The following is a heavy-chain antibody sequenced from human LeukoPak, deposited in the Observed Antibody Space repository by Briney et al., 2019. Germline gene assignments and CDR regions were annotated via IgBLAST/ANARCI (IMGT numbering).Heavy chain of an antibody. D-gene: IGHD6-13*01. Sequence: SETLSLTCAVYGGSFSGYYWSWIRQPPGKGLEWIGEINHSGSTNYNPSLKSRVTISVDTSKNQFSLKLSSVTAADTAVYYCARGPTQGIAMGYWGQGTLVTVSS. CDR3: ARGPTQGIAMGY. V-gene: IGHV4-34*01. CDR1: GGSFSGYY. J-gene: IGHJ4*02. CDR2: INHSGST.